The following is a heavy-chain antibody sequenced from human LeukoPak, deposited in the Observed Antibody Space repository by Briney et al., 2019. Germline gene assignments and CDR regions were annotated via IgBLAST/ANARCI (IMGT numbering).Heavy chain of an antibody. J-gene: IGHJ5*02. CDR2: ISAYNGNT. CDR3: AREEPVGCRSTSCYHGVGWFDP. V-gene: IGHV1-18*01. D-gene: IGHD2-2*01. CDR1: GYTFTSYG. Sequence: GASVKVSCKASGYTFTSYGISWVRQAPGQGLEWMGWISAYNGNTNYAQKLQGRVTMTTDTSTSTAYMELRSLRSDDSAVYYCAREEPVGCRSTSCYHGVGWFDPWGQGTLVTVSS.